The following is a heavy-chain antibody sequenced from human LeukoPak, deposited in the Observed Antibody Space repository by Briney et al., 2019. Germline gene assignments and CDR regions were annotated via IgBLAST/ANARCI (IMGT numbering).Heavy chain of an antibody. CDR1: GGSISSGSYY. V-gene: IGHV4-61*02. CDR3: ARDPDY. Sequence: SSETLSLTCTVSGGSISSGSYYWSWIRQPAGKGLEWIGRIYTSGSTNYNPSLKSRVTISVDTSKNQFSLKLSSVTAADTAEYYCARDPDYWGQGTLVTVSS. CDR2: IYTSGST. J-gene: IGHJ4*02.